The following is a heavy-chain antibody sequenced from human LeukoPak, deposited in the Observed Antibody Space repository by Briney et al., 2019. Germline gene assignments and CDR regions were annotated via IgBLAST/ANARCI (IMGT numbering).Heavy chain of an antibody. CDR3: ARASGWSYYYYYYMDV. J-gene: IGHJ6*03. V-gene: IGHV4-34*01. CDR1: GFSFSTYA. D-gene: IGHD6-19*01. CDR2: INHSGST. Sequence: GSLRLSCAASGFSFSTYAMSWIRQPPGKGLEWIGEINHSGSTNYNPSLKSRVTISVDTSKNQFSLKLSSVTAADTAVYYCARASGWSYYYYYYMDVWGKGTTVTVSS.